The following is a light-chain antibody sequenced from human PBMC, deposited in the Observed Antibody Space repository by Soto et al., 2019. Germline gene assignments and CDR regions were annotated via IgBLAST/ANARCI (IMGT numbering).Light chain of an antibody. V-gene: IGLV1-44*01. CDR1: SSNVGRNA. CDR2: GNN. CDR3: ATWNDSLNGVV. J-gene: IGLJ7*01. Sequence: QSVLTQPPSASGTPGQGVTISCSGSSSNVGRNAVNWYQQLPGTAPKLLIYGNNQRPSGVPDRFSASKSGASASLAISGLQSEDEADYYCATWNDSLNGVVFGGGTQLTSS.